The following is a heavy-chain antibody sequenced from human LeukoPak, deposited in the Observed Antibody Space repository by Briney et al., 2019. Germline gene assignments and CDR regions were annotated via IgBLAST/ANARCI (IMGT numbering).Heavy chain of an antibody. D-gene: IGHD4-23*01. J-gene: IGHJ3*02. CDR2: VYASAST. CDR1: GGSISSYY. CDR3: ARAGYGGHWNDVFDI. V-gene: IGHV4-4*07. Sequence: SETLSLTCTVSGGSISSYYWNWIRQPAGKGLEWIGRVYASASTIYNPSLKSRVTMSVDTSKNQFSLDLSSVTDADTAVYCCARAGYGGHWNDVFDIWGQGTTVTVSS.